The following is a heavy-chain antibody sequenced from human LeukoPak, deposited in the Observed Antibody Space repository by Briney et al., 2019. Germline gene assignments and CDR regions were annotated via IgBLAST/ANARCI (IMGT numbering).Heavy chain of an antibody. D-gene: IGHD6-19*01. CDR3: ARDKRYSSGWYYAFDI. CDR1: GGSISSSNW. Sequence: SETLSLSCAVSGGSISSSNWWSWIRQPPGKGLEWIGYIYYSGSTNYNPSLKSRVTISVDTSKNQFSLKLSSVTAADTAVYYCARDKRYSSGWYYAFDIWGQGTMVTVSS. CDR2: IYYSGST. V-gene: IGHV4-61*01. J-gene: IGHJ3*02.